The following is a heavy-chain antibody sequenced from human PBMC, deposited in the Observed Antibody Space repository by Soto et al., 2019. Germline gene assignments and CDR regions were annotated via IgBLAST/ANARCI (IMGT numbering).Heavy chain of an antibody. CDR1: GGSFNTYG. V-gene: IGHV1-69*06. J-gene: IGHJ2*01. D-gene: IGHD3-22*01. CDR2: IIPLLGTA. Sequence: QVQLVQSGAEMMKSGSSVKVSCKVSGGSFNTYGIGWGRQAPGQGLEWMGEIIPLLGTANYAQKFQGRVTITADTSANTVYLELSSLRSEDTAVYYCASTKYDSSAYYYWYLGLWGRGTLVTVSS. CDR3: ASTKYDSSAYYYWYLGL.